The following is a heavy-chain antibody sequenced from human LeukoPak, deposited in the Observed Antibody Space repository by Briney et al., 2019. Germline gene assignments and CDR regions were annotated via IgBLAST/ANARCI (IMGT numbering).Heavy chain of an antibody. CDR3: ARRPKQYYYDSSGYYDR. V-gene: IGHV4-31*03. J-gene: IGHJ4*02. CDR1: GGSISSGGYY. Sequence: PSQTLSLTCTVSGGSISSGGYYWSWIRQHPGKGLEWIGYIYYSGSTYYNPSLKSRVTISVDTSKNQFSLKLSSVTAADTAVYYCARRPKQYYYDSSGYYDRWGQGTLVTVSS. D-gene: IGHD3-22*01. CDR2: IYYSGST.